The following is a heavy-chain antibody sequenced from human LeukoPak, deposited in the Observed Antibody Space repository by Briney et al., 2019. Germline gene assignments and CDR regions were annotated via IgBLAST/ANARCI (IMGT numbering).Heavy chain of an antibody. CDR3: ARDLVVRPYSGVGV. V-gene: IGHV1-2*02. Sequence: ASVKVSCKASGYTFTGYYIHWVRQAPGQGLEWMGWINPSSGGTDFAQNFRGRVTMTRDTSITTVYLELSRLKSDDTAVYYCARDLVVRPYSGVGVWGQGTTVTVSS. D-gene: IGHD2-15*01. CDR2: INPSSGGT. CDR1: GYTFTGYY. J-gene: IGHJ6*02.